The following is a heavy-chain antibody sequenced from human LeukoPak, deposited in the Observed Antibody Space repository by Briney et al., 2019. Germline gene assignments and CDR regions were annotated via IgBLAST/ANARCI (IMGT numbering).Heavy chain of an antibody. CDR3: AREIVGATEAYYMDV. J-gene: IGHJ6*03. V-gene: IGHV1-2*02. CDR2: VNPHSGGT. Sequence: ASVKVSCKTSGYTFTEYYIHWVRQAPGHGLEWMGWVNPHSGGTNFAQSFRGRVTLTRDTSVTTAYMELSRLISDDTAVYYCAREIVGATEAYYMDVWGKGTTVTVSS. D-gene: IGHD1-26*01. CDR1: GYTFTEYY.